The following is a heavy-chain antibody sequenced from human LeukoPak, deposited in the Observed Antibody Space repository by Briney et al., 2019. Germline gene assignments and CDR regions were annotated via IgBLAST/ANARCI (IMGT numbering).Heavy chain of an antibody. Sequence: GGSLRLSCAASGFTFSRYWMHWVRHAPGKGLEWVSRVNGDGSTTTYADSVKGRFTISRDNAKNTLYLQMNSLRVEDTAVYFCAVKGGYNDLDAPFDYWGPGTLVTVSS. J-gene: IGHJ4*02. CDR1: GFTFSRYW. V-gene: IGHV3-74*01. D-gene: IGHD5-12*01. CDR3: AVKGGYNDLDAPFDY. CDR2: VNGDGSTT.